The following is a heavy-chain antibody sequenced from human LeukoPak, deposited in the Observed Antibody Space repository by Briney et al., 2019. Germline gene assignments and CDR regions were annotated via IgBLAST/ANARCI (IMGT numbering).Heavy chain of an antibody. CDR3: ARDTVGATDY. D-gene: IGHD1-26*01. CDR1: GFTFSSSW. J-gene: IGHJ4*02. Sequence: GGSLRLSCAASGFTFSSSWMSWVRQAPGKGLEWVTNMKPDGSEKYYVDSVKGRFTISRDNAKNSLYLQMNSLRAEDTALYYCARDTVGATDYWGQGTLVTVSS. CDR2: MKPDGSEK. V-gene: IGHV3-7*01.